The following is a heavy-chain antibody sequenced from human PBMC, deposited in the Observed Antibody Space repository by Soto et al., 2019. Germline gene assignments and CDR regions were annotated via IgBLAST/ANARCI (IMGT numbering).Heavy chain of an antibody. CDR2: INPDSGRT. V-gene: IGHV1-2*02. CDR3: ALSFSQTNIDV. Sequence: QVQLVQSGPEVGKPGASVKVSCKASGYTFTGYYLPWVRQAPGQWLEWMGYINPDSGRTRYAQKFQGTVTMTRDTSITTAYLELSSLKYDDSAIFYCALSFSQTNIDVWGQGTTVIVSS. CDR1: GYTFTGYY. J-gene: IGHJ6*01.